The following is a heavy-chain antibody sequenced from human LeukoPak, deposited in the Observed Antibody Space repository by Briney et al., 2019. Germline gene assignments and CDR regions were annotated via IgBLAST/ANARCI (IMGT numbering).Heavy chain of an antibody. CDR3: AIEITFLGLYDRVAP. D-gene: IGHD5/OR15-5a*01. CDR1: GFTFSDYY. J-gene: IGHJ5*02. CDR2: ISSSGSTI. V-gene: IGHV3-11*04. Sequence: GGSLRLSCAASGFTFSDYYMSWIRQAPGKGLEWVSYISSSGSTIYYADSVKGRFTISRDNAKNSLFLQMNSLRAEDTAVYYCAIEITFLGLYDRVAPWGQGTLVTVSS.